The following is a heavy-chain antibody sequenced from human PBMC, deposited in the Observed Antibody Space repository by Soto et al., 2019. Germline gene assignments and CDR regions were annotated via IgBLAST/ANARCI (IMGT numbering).Heavy chain of an antibody. D-gene: IGHD6-19*01. CDR3: ATHSSGWYSLSYYYYYGMDV. Sequence: ASVKVSCKASGYTFTSSGISWVRQAPGRGLEWMGWISAYNGNTNYAQKLQGRVTMTADTSTSTAYMELRSLRSDDTAVYYCATHSSGWYSLSYYYYYGMDVWGQGTTVTVSS. J-gene: IGHJ6*02. CDR2: ISAYNGNT. V-gene: IGHV1-18*04. CDR1: GYTFTSSG.